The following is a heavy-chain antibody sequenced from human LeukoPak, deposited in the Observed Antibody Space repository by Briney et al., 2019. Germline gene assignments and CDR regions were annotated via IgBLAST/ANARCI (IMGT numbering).Heavy chain of an antibody. Sequence: GGSLRLSCAASGFTFSINWMNWVRQAPGKGLEWVANIEQDGSEEYYVDSAKGRFTISRDNAKNSLYLQMNSLRAEDTAVYYCASGVYAMDYWGQGTLVTVSS. J-gene: IGHJ4*02. D-gene: IGHD2-8*01. CDR1: GFTFSINW. CDR3: ASGVYAMDY. CDR2: IEQDGSEE. V-gene: IGHV3-7*05.